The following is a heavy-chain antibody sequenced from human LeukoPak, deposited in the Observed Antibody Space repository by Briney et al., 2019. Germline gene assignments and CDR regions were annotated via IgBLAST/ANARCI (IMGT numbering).Heavy chain of an antibody. CDR3: ARSVREIDY. V-gene: IGHV4-34*01. CDR1: GGSFSGYY. J-gene: IGHJ4*02. D-gene: IGHD2-8*01. Sequence: PSGTLSLTCAVYGGSFSGYYWSWIRQPPGKGLEWIGEINHSGSTNYNPSLKSRVTISVDTFKNQFSLELSSVTAADTAVYYCARSVREIDYWGQGTLVTVSS. CDR2: INHSGST.